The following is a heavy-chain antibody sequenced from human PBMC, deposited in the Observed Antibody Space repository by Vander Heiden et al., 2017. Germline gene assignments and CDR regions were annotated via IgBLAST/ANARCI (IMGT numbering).Heavy chain of an antibody. CDR3: ARDLGFLDY. V-gene: IGHV3-30-3*01. J-gene: IGHJ4*02. CDR1: GFTFSSYA. Sequence: QVQLVESGGGVVQPGRSLRLSCAASGFTFSSYAMHWVRQAPGKGLEWVAVISYDGSNKYDADSVKGRFTISRDNSKNTLYLKMNSLRAEDTAVYYCARDLGFLDYWGQGTLVTVSS. CDR2: ISYDGSNK.